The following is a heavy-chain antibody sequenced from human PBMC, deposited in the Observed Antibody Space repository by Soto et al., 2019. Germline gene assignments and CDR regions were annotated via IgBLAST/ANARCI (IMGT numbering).Heavy chain of an antibody. D-gene: IGHD4-4*01. CDR2: ISSSGSII. CDR3: ALAGYDSNYYAVTPLSAGHF. J-gene: IGHJ4*02. Sequence: PGGSLRISCAASGFTFSDYYISWIRQAPGKGLEWVSYISSSGSIIYYADSVEGRFTISRDNAKNSLYLQMNSLRAEDTAVYYCALAGYDSNYYAVTPLSAGHFWGQGTLVTVSS. CDR1: GFTFSDYY. V-gene: IGHV3-11*01.